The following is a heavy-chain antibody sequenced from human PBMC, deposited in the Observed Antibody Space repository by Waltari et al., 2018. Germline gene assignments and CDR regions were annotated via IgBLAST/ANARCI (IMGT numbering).Heavy chain of an antibody. CDR3: ARDPCSSTSCSNYFDY. J-gene: IGHJ4*02. CDR2: TYYRSKWYK. V-gene: IGHV6-1*01. D-gene: IGHD2-2*01. Sequence: QVQLQQSGPGLVKPSQTLSLTCAISGDSVSSNSAAWHWIRQSPSRGLEWLGRTYYRSKWYKDYAVSVKSRRTINPDTSKNQFSLQLNSVTPEDTAVYYCARDPCSSTSCSNYFDYWGQGTLVTVSS. CDR1: GDSVSSNSAA.